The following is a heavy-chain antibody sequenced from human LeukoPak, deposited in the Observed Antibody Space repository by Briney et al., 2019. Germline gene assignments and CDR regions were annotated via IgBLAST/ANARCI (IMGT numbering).Heavy chain of an antibody. Sequence: GGSLRLSCAASGFTFSDYYMSWIRQAPGKGLEWVSVIYSGGSTYYADSVKGRFTISRDNSKNTLYLQMNSLRAEDTAVYYCARATRDLYFDYWGQGTLVTVSS. D-gene: IGHD2-15*01. CDR1: GFTFSDYY. J-gene: IGHJ4*02. CDR2: IYSGGST. CDR3: ARATRDLYFDY. V-gene: IGHV3-53*01.